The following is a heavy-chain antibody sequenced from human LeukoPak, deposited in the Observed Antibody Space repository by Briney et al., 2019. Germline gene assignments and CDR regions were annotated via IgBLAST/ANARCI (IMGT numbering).Heavy chain of an antibody. Sequence: GGSLRLSCAASGFTFSSYALSWVRRAPGQGLEWVSAITGSGDSTYYADSVKGRFTISRDNSKNTLYLQVNSLRGEDTAVYYCAKEVYYYGSGSPFDYWGQGTLVTVSS. CDR2: ITGSGDST. V-gene: IGHV3-23*01. CDR1: GFTFSSYA. J-gene: IGHJ4*02. D-gene: IGHD3-10*01. CDR3: AKEVYYYGSGSPFDY.